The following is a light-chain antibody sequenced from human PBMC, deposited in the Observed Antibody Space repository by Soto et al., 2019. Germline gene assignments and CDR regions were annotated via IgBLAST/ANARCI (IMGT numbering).Light chain of an antibody. CDR3: QQYSSSRRT. J-gene: IGKJ1*01. V-gene: IGKV3-20*01. CDR1: QSVSSSD. Sequence: EIVLKQSPGTLSLSPGVRATLSCRAGQSVSSSDLAWYQQKPGQAPRLVSYGASSRATGIPDRVSGSRSGTDFTLTISRLEPEDFAVYYCQQYSSSRRTFGQGTNVDI. CDR2: GAS.